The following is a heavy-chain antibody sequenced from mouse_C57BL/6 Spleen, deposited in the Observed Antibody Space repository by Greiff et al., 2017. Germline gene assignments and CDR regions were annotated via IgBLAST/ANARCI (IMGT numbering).Heavy chain of an antibody. Sequence: VQLQQPGAELAKPGASVKLSCKASGYTFTSYWMHWVKQRPGQGLEWIGYINPSSGYTKYNQKFKDKATLTADKSSSTAYMQLSSLTYEDSAVXYCAREYYDYTGYFDVWGTGTTVTVSS. CDR3: AREYYDYTGYFDV. CDR2: INPSSGYT. J-gene: IGHJ1*03. V-gene: IGHV1-7*01. CDR1: GYTFTSYW. D-gene: IGHD2-4*01.